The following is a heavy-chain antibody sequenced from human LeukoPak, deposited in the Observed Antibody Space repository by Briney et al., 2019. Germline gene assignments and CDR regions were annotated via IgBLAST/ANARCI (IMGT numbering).Heavy chain of an antibody. CDR1: GGTFSSYA. V-gene: IGHV1-69*04. CDR3: ARAGSVVPAAPDY. D-gene: IGHD2-2*01. Sequence: ASVKVSCKASGGTFSSYAISWVRQAPGQGLEWMGRIIPILGIANYAQKFQGRVTITADKSTSTAYMELSSLRSEDTAVYYCARAGSVVPAAPDYWGQGTLVTVSS. CDR2: IIPILGIA. J-gene: IGHJ4*02.